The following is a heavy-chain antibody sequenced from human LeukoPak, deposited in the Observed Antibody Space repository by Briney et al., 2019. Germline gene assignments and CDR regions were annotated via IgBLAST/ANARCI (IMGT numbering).Heavy chain of an antibody. CDR2: IKQDGSEK. CDR1: GFTFSSYW. V-gene: IGHV3-7*01. CDR3: ARDWRYSGSYPTYMDV. D-gene: IGHD1-26*01. J-gene: IGHJ6*03. Sequence: GGSLRLSCAASGFTFSSYWMSWVRQAPGKGLEWVANIKQDGSEKYYVDSVKGRLTISRDNAKNSLYLQMNSLRAEDTAVYYCARDWRYSGSYPTYMDVWGKGTTVTVSS.